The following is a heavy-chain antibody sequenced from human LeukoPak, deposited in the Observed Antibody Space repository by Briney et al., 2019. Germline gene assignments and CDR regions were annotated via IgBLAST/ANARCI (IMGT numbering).Heavy chain of an antibody. J-gene: IGHJ4*02. CDR1: GFNFDRYT. Sequence: PGGSLRLSCATSGFNFDRYTIHWVRQAPGKGLEWDSLAGWAGGTTFYSDSVRGRFTISRDSGRKSVYLQMNSLTTDDTAFYFCAKELDTMFFDYWGQGALVTVSS. CDR2: AGWAGGTT. D-gene: IGHD3-10*02. CDR3: AKELDTMFFDY. V-gene: IGHV3-43*01.